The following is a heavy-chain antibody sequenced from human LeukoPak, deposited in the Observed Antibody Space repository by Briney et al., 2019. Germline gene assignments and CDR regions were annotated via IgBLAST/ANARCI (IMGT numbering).Heavy chain of an antibody. V-gene: IGHV1-69*13. CDR3: ASLVGPYRYSGSYGGSY. Sequence: EASVKVSCKASGGTFSSYAISWVRQAPGQGLEWMGGIISIFGTANYAQKFQGRVTITADESTSTAYMELSSLRSEDTAVYYCASLVGPYRYSGSYGGSYWGQGTLVTVSS. CDR1: GGTFSSYA. J-gene: IGHJ4*02. CDR2: IISIFGTA. D-gene: IGHD1-26*01.